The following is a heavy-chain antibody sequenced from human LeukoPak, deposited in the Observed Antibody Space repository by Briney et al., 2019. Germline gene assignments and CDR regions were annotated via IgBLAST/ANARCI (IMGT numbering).Heavy chain of an antibody. V-gene: IGHV4-34*01. CDR1: GGSFSGYY. CDR3: ARTGTFPSKNNWFDP. CDR2: INHSGST. Sequence: SETLSLTCAVYGGSFSGYYWSWIRQPPGKGLEWIGEINHSGSTNYNPSLKSRVAISVDTSKNQFSLKLSSVTAADTAVYYCARTGTFPSKNNWFDPWGQGTLVTVSS. J-gene: IGHJ5*02. D-gene: IGHD1-1*01.